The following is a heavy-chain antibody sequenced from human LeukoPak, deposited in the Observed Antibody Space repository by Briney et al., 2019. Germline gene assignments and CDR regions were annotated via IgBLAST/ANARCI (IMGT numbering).Heavy chain of an antibody. CDR3: ARMYYDILTGSEYNWFDP. D-gene: IGHD3-9*01. J-gene: IGHJ5*02. V-gene: IGHV3-7*01. Sequence: QTGGSLRLSCAASGFTFSSYWMSWVRQAPGKGLEWVANIKQDGSEKYYVDSVKGRFTISRDNAKNSLYLQMNSLRAEDTAVYYCARMYYDILTGSEYNWFDPWGQGTLVTVSS. CDR1: GFTFSSYW. CDR2: IKQDGSEK.